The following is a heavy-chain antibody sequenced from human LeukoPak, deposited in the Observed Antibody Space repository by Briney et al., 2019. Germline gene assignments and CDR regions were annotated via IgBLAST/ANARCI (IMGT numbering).Heavy chain of an antibody. V-gene: IGHV1-69*05. CDR1: GGTFRSYA. CDR3: ARDISTYYYDSSGYYPTDY. CDR2: IIPIFGTA. D-gene: IGHD3-22*01. J-gene: IGHJ4*02. Sequence: SVKVSXKASGGTFRSYAISWVRQAPGQGLEWIGRIIPIFGTANYAQKFQGRVTITTDESTSTAYMELSSLRSEDTAVYYCARDISTYYYDSSGYYPTDYWGQGTLVTVSS.